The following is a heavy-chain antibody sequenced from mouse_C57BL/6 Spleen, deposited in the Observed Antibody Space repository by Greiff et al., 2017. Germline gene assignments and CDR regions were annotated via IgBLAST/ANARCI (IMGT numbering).Heavy chain of an antibody. Sequence: VKQSCKASGYTFTSYWMQWVKQRPGQGLEWIGEIDPSDSYTNNNQKFKGTATLTVDTSSSTAYMQLSSLTSEDSAVYYCARWGVTTVVQDYWGQGTTLTVSS. J-gene: IGHJ2*01. CDR3: ARWGVTTVVQDY. CDR2: IDPSDSYT. CDR1: GYTFTSYW. V-gene: IGHV1-50*01. D-gene: IGHD1-1*01.